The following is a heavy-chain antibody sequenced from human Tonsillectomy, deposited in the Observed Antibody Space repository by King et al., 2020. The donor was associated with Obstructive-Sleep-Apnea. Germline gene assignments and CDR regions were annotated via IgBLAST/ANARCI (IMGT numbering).Heavy chain of an antibody. J-gene: IGHJ4*02. CDR3: ARRSGYSGYDSH. CDR1: GYSFTNYW. V-gene: IGHV5-51*01. Sequence: VQLVQSGAEVKKPGESLKISCQGSGYSFTNYWIGWVRQMPGKGLEWMGIIYPDDSETRYSPSFQGQVTMSADKSINTAYLQWSSLKASDTAVYYCARRSGYSGYDSHWGQGTLVTVS. D-gene: IGHD5-12*01. CDR2: IYPDDSET.